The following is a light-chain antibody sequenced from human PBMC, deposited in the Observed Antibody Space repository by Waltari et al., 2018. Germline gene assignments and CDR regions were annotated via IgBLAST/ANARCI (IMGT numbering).Light chain of an antibody. CDR3: HQYENVPLT. V-gene: IGKV1-33*01. Sequence: DIQLTQSPSSLSASVGDRVTISCQASQDIKKYLTWLQQKPGKAPKLLNYDATNLEIGVPLRVSGNGSCTDFTFTISSLQPEDFAAYYCHQYENVPLTFDGGTKVKIK. CDR2: DAT. CDR1: QDIKKY. J-gene: IGKJ4*01.